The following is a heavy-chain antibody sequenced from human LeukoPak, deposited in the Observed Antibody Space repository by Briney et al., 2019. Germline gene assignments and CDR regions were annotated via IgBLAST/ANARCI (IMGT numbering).Heavy chain of an antibody. Sequence: GRSLRLSCAASGFTFSSYGMHWVRQAPGKGLEWVAVISYDGSNKYYADSVKGRFTISRDNSKNTLYLQMNSLRAEDTAVYYCAKVPAYCGGDCYPSYYYYGMDVWGQGTTVTVSS. CDR3: AKVPAYCGGDCYPSYYYYGMDV. D-gene: IGHD2-21*02. J-gene: IGHJ6*02. V-gene: IGHV3-30*18. CDR2: ISYDGSNK. CDR1: GFTFSSYG.